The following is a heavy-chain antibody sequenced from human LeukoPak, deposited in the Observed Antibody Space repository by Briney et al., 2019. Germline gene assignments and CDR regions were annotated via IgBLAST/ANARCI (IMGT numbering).Heavy chain of an antibody. J-gene: IGHJ6*02. CDR3: AREGGMDV. CDR1: GFTFDNYA. V-gene: IGHV3-43*02. Sequence: GGSLRLSCAASGFTFDNYAMHWVRHAPGKGLEWVSLISGGGGSTSYADSVKGRFTISRDNSKGSLYLQMNSLRAEDTAVYYCAREGGMDVGGQGTTVTVSS. CDR2: ISGGGGST.